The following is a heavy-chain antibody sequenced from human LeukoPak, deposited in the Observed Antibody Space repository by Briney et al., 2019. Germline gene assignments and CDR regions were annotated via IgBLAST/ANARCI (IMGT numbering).Heavy chain of an antibody. CDR1: GYTFTSYD. V-gene: IGHV1-8*01. Sequence: GSVKVSCKASGYTFTSYDINWVRQATGQGLEWTGWMNPNSGNTGYAQKFQGRVTMTRNTSISTAYMELSSLRSEDTAVYYCARGGLNSGSSTEFQHWGQGTLVTVSS. D-gene: IGHD1-26*01. CDR2: MNPNSGNT. J-gene: IGHJ1*01. CDR3: ARGGLNSGSSTEFQH.